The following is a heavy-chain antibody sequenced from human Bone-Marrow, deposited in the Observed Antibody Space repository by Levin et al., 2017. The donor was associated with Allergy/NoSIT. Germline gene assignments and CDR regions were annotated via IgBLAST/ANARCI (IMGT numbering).Heavy chain of an antibody. CDR2: IGVATL. CDR3: AKYGRVTRSAFDI. CDR1: GFTFSNYA. Sequence: PGGSLRLSCAASGFTFSNYAMSWVRQAPGKGLEWVSTIGVATLYYADSVKGRFTISRDNSKNTLYLQMNSLRAEDTALYYCAKYGRVTRSAFDIWGQGTMVTVS. J-gene: IGHJ3*02. D-gene: IGHD3/OR15-3a*01. V-gene: IGHV3-23*01.